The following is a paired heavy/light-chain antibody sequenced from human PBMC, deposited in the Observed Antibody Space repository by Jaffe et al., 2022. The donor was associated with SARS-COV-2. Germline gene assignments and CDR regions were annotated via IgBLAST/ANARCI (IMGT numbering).Light chain of an antibody. V-gene: IGKV1-39*01. J-gene: IGKJ1*01. CDR2: GAD. CDR3: QQSYSSPWT. Sequence: DIQMTQSPSSLSASVGDRVTFTCRASQSIGRYLNWYQQKPGKAPNLLIYGADNLQSGVPSRFSGSGSGAEFTLTITSLQPEDFAAYYCQQSYSSPWTFGQGTKVEVK. CDR1: QSIGRY.
Heavy chain of an antibody. D-gene: IGHD3-10*01. J-gene: IGHJ6*03. CDR3: ARDKRSGSYFPGRDYNSYYMDV. Sequence: QVQLVESGGGLVKPGGSLRLSCAASGFTFSDYYMTWIRQAPGKGLECISYITSTGGTINYADSVQGRFTISRDNAKNLLYLQMNSLRAEDTAVYYCARDKRSGSYFPGRDYNSYYMDVWGKGTTVTVSS. CDR1: GFTFSDYY. V-gene: IGHV3-11*01. CDR2: ITSTGGTI.